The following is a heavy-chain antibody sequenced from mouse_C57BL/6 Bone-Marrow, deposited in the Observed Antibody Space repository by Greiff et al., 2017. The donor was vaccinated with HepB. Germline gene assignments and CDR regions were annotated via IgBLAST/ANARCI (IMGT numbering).Heavy chain of an antibody. CDR2: IYPGNSDT. J-gene: IGHJ3*01. Sequence: EVQLQQSGTVLARPGASVKMSCKTSGYTFTSYWMHWVKQRPGQGLEWIGAIYPGNSDTSYNQKFKGKAKLTAVTSASTAYMELSSLTNEDSAVYYCTRSGYYGSSYGAYWGQGTLVTVSA. V-gene: IGHV1-5*01. CDR1: GYTFTSYW. D-gene: IGHD1-1*01. CDR3: TRSGYYGSSYGAY.